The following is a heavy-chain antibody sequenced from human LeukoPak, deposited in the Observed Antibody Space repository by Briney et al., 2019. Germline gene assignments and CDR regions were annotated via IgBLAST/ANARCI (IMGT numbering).Heavy chain of an antibody. J-gene: IGHJ6*04. D-gene: IGHD3-10*02. CDR2: ISSIGSTI. CDR1: GFTFSSYE. CDR3: AELGITMIGGV. Sequence: GGSLRLSCAASGFTFSSYEMNWVRQAPGKGLEWVSYISSIGSTIYYADSVKGRFTISRDNAKNSLYLQMNNLRAEDTAVHYCAELGITMIGGVWGKGTTVTISS. V-gene: IGHV3-48*03.